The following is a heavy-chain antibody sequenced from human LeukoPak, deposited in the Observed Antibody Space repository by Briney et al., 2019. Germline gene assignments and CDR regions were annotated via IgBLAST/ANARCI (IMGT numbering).Heavy chain of an antibody. CDR2: LYSVGTT. Sequence: GGSLRLSCAASGFTVSSNYMSWVRQAPGKGLEWVSLLYSVGTTYYTDSVKGRFTISRDDSKNTLYLQMNSLRAEDTAVYYCARWYCTRSSCYYDYWRRGALVSVPS. CDR1: GFTVSSNY. CDR3: ARWYCTRSSCYYDY. D-gene: IGHD2-2*01. J-gene: IGHJ4*02. V-gene: IGHV3-53*01.